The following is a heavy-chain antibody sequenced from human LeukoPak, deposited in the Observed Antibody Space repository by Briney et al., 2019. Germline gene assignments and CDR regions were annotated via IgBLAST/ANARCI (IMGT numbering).Heavy chain of an antibody. CDR3: AREGVVRGVILDY. D-gene: IGHD3-10*01. CDR2: IYSGGRT. V-gene: IGHV3-53*01. CDR1: GFTVSSNY. J-gene: IGHJ4*02. Sequence: GGSLRLSCAASGFTVSSNYMSWVRQAPGKGLEWVSVIYSGGRTYYTDSVKGRFTISRDSSKNTLFLQMNSLRAEDTAVYYCAREGVVRGVILDYWGQGTLVTVSS.